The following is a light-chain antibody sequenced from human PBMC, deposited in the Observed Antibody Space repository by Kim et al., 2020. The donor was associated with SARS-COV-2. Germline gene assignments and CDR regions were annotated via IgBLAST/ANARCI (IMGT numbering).Light chain of an antibody. J-gene: IGKJ2*01. CDR1: QMIDTW. Sequence: DIQMTQSPSTLSASIGDRVTITCRASQMIDTWLAWYQQKPGKAPKLLIYLASTLENGVPPRFSGSGSGAEFTLTINSLQPDDFATYYCQHYSRVPYTFGQGTKLEI. CDR3: QHYSRVPYT. V-gene: IGKV1-5*03. CDR2: LAS.